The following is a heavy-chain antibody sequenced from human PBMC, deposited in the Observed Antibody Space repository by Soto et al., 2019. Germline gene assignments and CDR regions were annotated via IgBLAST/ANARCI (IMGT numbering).Heavy chain of an antibody. Sequence: SETLSLTFSVSGDSISNLDYFWAWIRQPPGQALEYIGYIYKSATTYYNPSFESRVAISVDTSKSQFSLNVTSVTAADTAVYFCARGRYCLTGRCFPNWFDSWGQGALVTVSS. V-gene: IGHV4-30-4*01. CDR3: ARGRYCLTGRCFPNWFDS. CDR1: GDSISNLDYF. D-gene: IGHD7-27*01. J-gene: IGHJ5*01. CDR2: IYKSATT.